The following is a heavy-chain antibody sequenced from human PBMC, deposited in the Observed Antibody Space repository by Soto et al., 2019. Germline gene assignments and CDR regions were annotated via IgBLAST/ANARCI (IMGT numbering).Heavy chain of an antibody. Sequence: PGDSLKISCTGSGYSFTSYWISWVRQMPGKDPEWMGRIAPSDSYTNYSPSFQGHVTISADKSISTAYLQWSSLKASDTAMYYCASPGYDFWSGPYYYGMDVWGQGTTVTVSS. CDR2: IAPSDSYT. CDR1: GYSFTSYW. D-gene: IGHD3-3*01. J-gene: IGHJ6*02. V-gene: IGHV5-10-1*01. CDR3: ASPGYDFWSGPYYYGMDV.